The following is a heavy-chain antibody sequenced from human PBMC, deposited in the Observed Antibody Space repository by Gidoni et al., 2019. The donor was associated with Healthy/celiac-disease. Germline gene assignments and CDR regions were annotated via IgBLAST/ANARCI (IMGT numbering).Heavy chain of an antibody. Sequence: EVQLVASGGGLVQPGRSLRLSCAASGFTFDDYAMHWVRQAPGKGLEWVSGISWNSGSIGYADSVKGRFTISRDNAKNSLYLQMNSLRAEDTALYYCAKDRTGYSYGHDAFDIWGQGTMVTVSS. V-gene: IGHV3-9*01. D-gene: IGHD5-18*01. CDR2: ISWNSGSI. J-gene: IGHJ3*02. CDR1: GFTFDDYA. CDR3: AKDRTGYSYGHDAFDI.